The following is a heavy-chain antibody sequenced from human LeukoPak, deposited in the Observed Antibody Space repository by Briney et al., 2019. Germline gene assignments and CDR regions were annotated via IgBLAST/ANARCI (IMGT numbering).Heavy chain of an antibody. CDR3: AKDWRTVAGRLDY. D-gene: IGHD6-19*01. Sequence: GRSLRLSCAASGFTFSSYAMHWVRQAPGKGLEWVAVISYDGSNKYYADSVKGRFTISRDNSNNTLYLQMNSLRAEDTAVYYCAKDWRTVAGRLDYWDQGTLVTVSS. CDR1: GFTFSSYA. J-gene: IGHJ4*02. CDR2: ISYDGSNK. V-gene: IGHV3-30*04.